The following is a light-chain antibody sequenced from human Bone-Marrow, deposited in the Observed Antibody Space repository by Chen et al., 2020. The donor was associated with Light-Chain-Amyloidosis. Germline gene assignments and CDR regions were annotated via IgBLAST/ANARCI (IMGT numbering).Light chain of an antibody. V-gene: IGLV3-25*03. J-gene: IGLJ2*01. CDR2: RDT. Sequence: SYELTQPPSVSVSPGQTARITCSGDDLPTKYAYCYQQKPGQATVLVIHRDTERPSGISERFSGSSSGTTATLTISGVQAEDEADYHCQSADSSGTYDVIFGGGTKLTVL. CDR1: DLPTKY. CDR3: QSADSSGTYDVI.